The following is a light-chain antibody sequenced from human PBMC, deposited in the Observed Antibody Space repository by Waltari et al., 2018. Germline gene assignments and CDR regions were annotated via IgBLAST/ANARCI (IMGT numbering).Light chain of an antibody. Sequence: QSALTQPASVSGSPGQSITISRTGTSSDVGSTNLVHWYQQHPGQAPKVVIYEGSERPSVISNRFSGSKSGITASLTISGLQPEDEADYYCCSYAGSGTFVVFGGGTKLTVL. CDR1: SSDVGSTNL. J-gene: IGLJ2*01. CDR3: CSYAGSGTFVV. V-gene: IGLV2-23*03. CDR2: EGS.